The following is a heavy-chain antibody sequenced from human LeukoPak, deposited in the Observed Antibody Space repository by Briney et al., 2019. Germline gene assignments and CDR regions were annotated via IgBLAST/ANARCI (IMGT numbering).Heavy chain of an antibody. D-gene: IGHD2-2*01. CDR3: ASSFLGCSSTSCGYYFDY. CDR1: GFTFSDYY. CDR2: ISSSGSTI. Sequence: GGSLRLSCAASGFTFSDYYMSWIRQAPGKGLEWVSYISSSGSTIYYADSVKGRFTISRDNAKNSLYLQMNSLRAEDTAVYYCASSFLGCSSTSCGYYFDYWGQGTLVTVSS. V-gene: IGHV3-11*01. J-gene: IGHJ4*02.